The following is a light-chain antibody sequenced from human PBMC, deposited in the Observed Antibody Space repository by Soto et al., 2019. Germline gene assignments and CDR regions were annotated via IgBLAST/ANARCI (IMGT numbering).Light chain of an antibody. CDR2: GAS. CDR3: QQYNTWPKT. J-gene: IGKJ1*01. Sequence: EIVMTQSPATLSVSPGERATLSCRASQSVSSNLAWYQQKPGQAPRLLMYGASTRATGIPDRFSGSGSGTEFTLTISSLQSEDFAVYYCQQYNTWPKTFGQGTKVEIK. CDR1: QSVSSN. V-gene: IGKV3-15*01.